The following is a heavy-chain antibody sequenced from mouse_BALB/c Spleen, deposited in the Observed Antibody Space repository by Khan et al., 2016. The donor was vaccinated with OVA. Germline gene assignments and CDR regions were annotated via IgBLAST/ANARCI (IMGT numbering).Heavy chain of an antibody. CDR2: INPDSSTI. CDR1: GFAFSRYW. D-gene: IGHD2-2*01. V-gene: IGHV4-1*02. Sequence: EVKLLESGGGLVQPGGSLKLSCAASGFAFSRYWMSWVRQAPGKGLEWIGEINPDSSTINYTPSLKDKFIISRDNAKNTLFLQMSKVRSEDTALYYCGRLGCYGYFDDCCAGTTVTVSS. CDR3: GRLGCYGYFDD. J-gene: IGHJ1*01.